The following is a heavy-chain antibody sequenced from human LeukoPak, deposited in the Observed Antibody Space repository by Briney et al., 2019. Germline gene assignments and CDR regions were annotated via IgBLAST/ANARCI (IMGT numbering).Heavy chain of an antibody. Sequence: PGGSLRLSCAASGFTFSSYAMSWVRQAPGKGLEWVSAISGSGSTTYYADSVKGRFTISRDNSKNTLYLQMNSLRAEDTAVFYCAKDQAVVPAYYVDYWGQGTLVTVSS. CDR1: GFTFSSYA. D-gene: IGHD2-2*01. CDR2: ISGSGSTT. J-gene: IGHJ4*02. V-gene: IGHV3-23*01. CDR3: AKDQAVVPAYYVDY.